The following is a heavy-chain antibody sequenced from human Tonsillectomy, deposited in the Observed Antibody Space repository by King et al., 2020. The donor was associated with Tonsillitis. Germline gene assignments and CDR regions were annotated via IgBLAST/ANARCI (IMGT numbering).Heavy chain of an antibody. Sequence: DVQLVESGGGLVQPGGSLRLSCAASGFTFSICAMSWVRQAPGKGLEWVSAISGSGASTYYADSVKGRFTISRDNSKNMLYLQMNSSRAEDTAVYYCAKVDRSSSWYRAAFDIWGQGTMVTVSS. CDR2: ISGSGAST. D-gene: IGHD6-13*01. CDR1: GFTFSICA. V-gene: IGHV3-23*04. CDR3: AKVDRSSSWYRAAFDI. J-gene: IGHJ3*02.